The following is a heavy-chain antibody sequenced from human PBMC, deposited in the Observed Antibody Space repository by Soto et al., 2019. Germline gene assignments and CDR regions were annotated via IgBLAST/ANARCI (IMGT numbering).Heavy chain of an antibody. CDR2: ISGSGGTT. V-gene: IGHV3-23*01. CDR1: GFTFSSYA. J-gene: IGHJ4*02. D-gene: IGHD3-10*01. Sequence: GGSLRLSCAASGFTFSSYAMSWVRQAPGKGLEWVSAISGSGGTTYYADSVKGRFTISRGNSKNTLYLQMNSLRAEDTAVYYCAKGTLYVARGPSFVSWGQGILVTVSS. CDR3: AKGTLYVARGPSFVS.